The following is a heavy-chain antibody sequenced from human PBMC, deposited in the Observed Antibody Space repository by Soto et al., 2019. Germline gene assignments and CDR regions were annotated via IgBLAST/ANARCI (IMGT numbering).Heavy chain of an antibody. Sequence: ASVKVSCKASGYTFTSYGISWVRQAPGQGLEWMGWISAYNGNTNYAQKLQGRVTMTTDTSTSTAYMELRSLRSDDTAVYYCARGGGRHSSSTSCPFGLYFDYWGQGTLVTVSS. J-gene: IGHJ4*02. D-gene: IGHD2-2*01. CDR1: GYTFTSYG. CDR3: ARGGGRHSSSTSCPFGLYFDY. V-gene: IGHV1-18*01. CDR2: ISAYNGNT.